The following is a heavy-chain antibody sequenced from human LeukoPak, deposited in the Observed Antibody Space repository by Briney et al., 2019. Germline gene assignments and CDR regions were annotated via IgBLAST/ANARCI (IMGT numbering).Heavy chain of an antibody. CDR3: TLRGDSNYYDY. Sequence: GESLKISCKASGYNFANYWIAWVRLMPGKGLDWMGTIYPGDSDTRYRPSFQGQVTISADKSITTAYLQWSTLKASDTAMYYCTLRGDSNYYDYWGQGTLVTVSS. J-gene: IGHJ4*02. CDR1: GYNFANYW. CDR2: IYPGDSDT. V-gene: IGHV5-51*01. D-gene: IGHD3-10*01.